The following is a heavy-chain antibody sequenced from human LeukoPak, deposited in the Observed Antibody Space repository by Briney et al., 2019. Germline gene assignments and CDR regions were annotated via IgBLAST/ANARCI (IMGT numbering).Heavy chain of an antibody. CDR2: ISGSGGST. V-gene: IGHV3-23*01. CDR1: GFTFSSHG. Sequence: GGSLRLSCAASGFTFSSHGMNWVRQAPGKGLEWVSAISGSGGSTYYADSVKGRFTISRDNSKNTLYLQMNSLRAEDTAVYYCAKGLVVPRGPDAFDIWGQGTMVTVSS. D-gene: IGHD3-22*01. CDR3: AKGLVVPRGPDAFDI. J-gene: IGHJ3*02.